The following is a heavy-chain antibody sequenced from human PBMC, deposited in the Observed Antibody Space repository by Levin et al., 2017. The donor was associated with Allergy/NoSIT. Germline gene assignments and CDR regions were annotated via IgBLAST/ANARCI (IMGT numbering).Heavy chain of an antibody. D-gene: IGHD6-19*01. CDR2: ISPNNGHT. Sequence: ASVKVSCKASGYTFRVYGIIWVRQAPGEGLEWLGWISPNNGHTKVSHKVQGRVTMTTDASTTTAYLDIRSLTSDDTAVDYCARDLGTGWYENAFEIWGQGTLVSVSS. J-gene: IGHJ3*02. CDR3: ARDLGTGWYENAFEI. CDR1: GYTFRVYG. V-gene: IGHV1-18*01.